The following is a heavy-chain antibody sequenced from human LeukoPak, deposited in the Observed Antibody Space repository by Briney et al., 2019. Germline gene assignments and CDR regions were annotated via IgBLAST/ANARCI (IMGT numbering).Heavy chain of an antibody. J-gene: IGHJ4*02. V-gene: IGHV4-61*02. CDR1: GGSISSGSYY. D-gene: IGHD3-10*01. CDR2: IYTNGST. Sequence: SETLSLTCTVSGGSISSGSYYWSWIRQPAGKGLEWIGRIYTNGSTNYNPSLKSRVTISVDTSKNQFSLKLSSVTAADTAVYYCASSPRYYYGSGSYYRFDYWGQGTLVTVSS. CDR3: ASSPRYYYGSGSYYRFDY.